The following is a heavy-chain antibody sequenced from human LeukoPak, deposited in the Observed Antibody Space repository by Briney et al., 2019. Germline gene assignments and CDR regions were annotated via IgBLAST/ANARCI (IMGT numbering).Heavy chain of an antibody. CDR2: ISSSSSYI. J-gene: IGHJ6*03. V-gene: IGHV3-21*01. Sequence: GGSLRLSCAASGFTFSSYSMNWVRQAPGKGPEWVSSISSSSSYIYYADSMKGRFTISRDNAKNSLYLQMNSLRVEDTAVYYCARAGRKSRGVDIVRKKETVYYYYLDVWGKGTTVTISS. CDR3: ARAGRKSRGVDIVRKKETVYYYYLDV. D-gene: IGHD2-15*01. CDR1: GFTFSSYS.